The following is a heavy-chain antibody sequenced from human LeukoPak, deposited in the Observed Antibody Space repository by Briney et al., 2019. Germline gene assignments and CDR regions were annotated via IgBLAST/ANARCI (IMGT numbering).Heavy chain of an antibody. CDR1: GGSISSYY. V-gene: IGHV4-59*12. CDR2: IYYSGST. Sequence: SETLSLTCTVSGGSISSYYWSWIRQPPGKGLEWIGYIYYSGSTNYNPSLKSRVTVSADTSKNQFSLRLTSVTAADMGLYYCARARETEAIDYWGRGTRVTVSS. D-gene: IGHD6-25*01. CDR3: ARARETEAIDY. J-gene: IGHJ4*02.